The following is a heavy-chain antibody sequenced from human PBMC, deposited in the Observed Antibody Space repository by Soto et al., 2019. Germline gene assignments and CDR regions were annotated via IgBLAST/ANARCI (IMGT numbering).Heavy chain of an antibody. V-gene: IGHV1-2*04. CDR2: INPNSGGT. CDR1: GYTFTGYY. D-gene: IGHD2-2*01. Sequence: ASVKVSCKASGYTFTGYYMHWVRQAPGQGLEWMGWINPNSGGTNYAQKFQGWVTMTRDTSISTAYMELSRLRSDDTAVYYCARGGWCSSTSCYSYGMDVWGRGTTVTVSS. CDR3: ARGGWCSSTSCYSYGMDV. J-gene: IGHJ6*02.